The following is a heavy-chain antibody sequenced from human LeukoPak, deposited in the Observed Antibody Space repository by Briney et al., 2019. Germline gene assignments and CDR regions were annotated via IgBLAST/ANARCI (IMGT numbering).Heavy chain of an antibody. J-gene: IGHJ5*02. D-gene: IGHD1-7*01. CDR3: ARPGWNYVEGWFDP. Sequence: SETLSLTCTVSGGSISSSSHYWDWIRQPPGEGLEWIGSIYYSGSTNYNPSLKSRVTISVDTSKNQFSLKLSSVTAADTAVYYCARPGWNYVEGWFDPWGQGTLVTVSS. V-gene: IGHV4-39*01. CDR1: GGSISSSSHY. CDR2: IYYSGST.